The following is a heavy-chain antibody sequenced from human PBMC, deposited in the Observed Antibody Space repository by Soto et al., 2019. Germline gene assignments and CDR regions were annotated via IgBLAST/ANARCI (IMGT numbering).Heavy chain of an antibody. CDR1: GGSFSGYY. CDR3: ARIRYSSSWRSYYYYGMDV. Sequence: QVQLQQWGAGLLKPSETLSLTCAVYGGSFSGYYWSWIRQPPGKGLEWIGEINHSGSTNYNPSLKSRVTISVDTSKNQFSLKLSSVTAADTAVYYCARIRYSSSWRSYYYYGMDVW. V-gene: IGHV4-34*01. D-gene: IGHD6-13*01. CDR2: INHSGST. J-gene: IGHJ6*01.